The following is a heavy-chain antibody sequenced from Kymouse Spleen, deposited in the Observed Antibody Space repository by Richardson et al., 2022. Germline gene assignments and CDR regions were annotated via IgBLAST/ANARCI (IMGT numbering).Heavy chain of an antibody. Sequence: EVQLVQSGAEVKKPGESLKISCKGSGYSFTSYWIGWVRQMPGKGLEWMGIIYPGDSDTRYSPSFQGQVTISADKSISTAYLQWSSLKASDTAMYYCARQGYSSGWAEGYYYYGMDVWGQGTTVTVSS. CDR3: ARQGYSSGWAEGYYYYGMDV. J-gene: IGHJ6*02. CDR2: IYPGDSDT. V-gene: IGHV5-51*01. D-gene: IGHD6-19*01. CDR1: GYSFTSYW.